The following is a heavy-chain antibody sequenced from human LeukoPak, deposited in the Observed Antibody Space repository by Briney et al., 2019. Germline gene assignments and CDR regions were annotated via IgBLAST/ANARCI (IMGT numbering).Heavy chain of an antibody. J-gene: IGHJ5*02. CDR1: GYTFTGYY. CDR3: AREEYGFDP. Sequence: SVNVSCKASGYTFTGYYMHWVRQAPGQGLEWMGWINPKSGGTNYAQKFQDRVTMTRDTALHTAHTELSRLSSDKTAGVYCAREEYGFDPWGQGTLVTVSS. CDR2: INPKSGGT. V-gene: IGHV1-2*02. D-gene: IGHD2-2*01.